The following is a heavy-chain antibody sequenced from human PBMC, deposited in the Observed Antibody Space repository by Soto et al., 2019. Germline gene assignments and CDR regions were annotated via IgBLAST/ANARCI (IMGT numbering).Heavy chain of an antibody. D-gene: IGHD3-10*01. CDR3: AGVTGSGTSPFDS. V-gene: IGHV4-31*03. J-gene: IGHJ4*02. Sequence: QVQLQESGPGLVKPSQTLSLTCTVSGGSISSGGYSWSWIRQHPGKGLEWIGYIYNSGSTDYNPSLESRASISVDTSKNQFSLRLSSVTAADTAVYYCAGVTGSGTSPFDSWGQGTLVTVSS. CDR1: GGSISSGGYS. CDR2: IYNSGST.